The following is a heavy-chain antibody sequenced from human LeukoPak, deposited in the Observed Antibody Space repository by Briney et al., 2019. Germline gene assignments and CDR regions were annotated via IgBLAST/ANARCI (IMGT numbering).Heavy chain of an antibody. V-gene: IGHV5-51*01. J-gene: IGHJ3*02. Sequence: GESLKISCKGSGYTFTDYWIGWVRPMPGKGLEWMGIIYPGDSDTTYSPSFQGQVTISADKSISTAYLQWSSLKASDTAMYYCASAGDTSDYFYFSAFDIWGQGTMVTVSS. CDR1: GYTFTDYW. CDR3: ASAGDTSDYFYFSAFDI. D-gene: IGHD3-22*01. CDR2: IYPGDSDT.